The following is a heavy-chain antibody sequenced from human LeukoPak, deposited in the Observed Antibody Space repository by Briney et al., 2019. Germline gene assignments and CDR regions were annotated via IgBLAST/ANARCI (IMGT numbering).Heavy chain of an antibody. Sequence: GGSLRLSCAASGFTFSNYEMNWVRQAPGKGLEWVSYISSSGSTIYYADSVKGRFTISRDNAKNSLYLQMNSLRAEDTAVYYCARTYFGSGNTLVHWGQGTLVTVSS. CDR1: GFTFSNYE. CDR2: ISSSGSTI. V-gene: IGHV3-48*03. D-gene: IGHD3-10*01. J-gene: IGHJ4*02. CDR3: ARTYFGSGNTLVH.